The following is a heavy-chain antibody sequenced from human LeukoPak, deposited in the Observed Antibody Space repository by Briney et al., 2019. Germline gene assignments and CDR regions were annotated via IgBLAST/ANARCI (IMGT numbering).Heavy chain of an antibody. D-gene: IGHD6-13*01. Sequence: PGGSLRLSCAASGFTFDDYGMSWVRQAPGKRLGWVSGINWNGGSTGYADSVKGRFTISRDNAKNSLYLQMNSLRAEDTALYHCARHSSSWYYQEYYYYGMDVWGQGTTVTVSS. CDR2: INWNGGST. V-gene: IGHV3-20*01. J-gene: IGHJ6*02. CDR1: GFTFDDYG. CDR3: ARHSSSWYYQEYYYYGMDV.